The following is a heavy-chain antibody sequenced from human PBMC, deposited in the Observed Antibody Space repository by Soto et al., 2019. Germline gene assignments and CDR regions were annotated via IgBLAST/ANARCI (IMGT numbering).Heavy chain of an antibody. V-gene: IGHV1-8*01. J-gene: IGHJ4*02. Sequence: QVQLVQSGAEVKKPGASVKVSCKASGYTFTSYYINWVRQATGQGLEWMGWMNPNSGNTGYAQKFQGRVTMTRNTSISTAYMELSSLRSEDTAVYYCARQTVTSDGSDYWGQGTLVTVSS. CDR3: ARQTVTSDGSDY. D-gene: IGHD4-17*01. CDR2: MNPNSGNT. CDR1: GYTFTSYY.